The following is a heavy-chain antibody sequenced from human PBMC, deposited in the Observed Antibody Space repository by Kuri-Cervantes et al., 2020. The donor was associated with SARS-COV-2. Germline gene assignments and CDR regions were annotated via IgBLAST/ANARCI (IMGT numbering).Heavy chain of an antibody. J-gene: IGHJ3*01. V-gene: IGHV3-48*02. CDR1: RFAFDTYS. CDR2: INSRNTTV. Sequence: GESLKISCAASRFAFDTYSMNWVRQAPGKGLEWVSYINSRNTTVYYADSVKGRFTISRDNAKNSLYLQMNSLRDDDTAVYFCARDIYSGWSGSWGFDLWGQGTMVTVSS. D-gene: IGHD5-12*01. CDR3: ARDIYSGWSGSWGFDL.